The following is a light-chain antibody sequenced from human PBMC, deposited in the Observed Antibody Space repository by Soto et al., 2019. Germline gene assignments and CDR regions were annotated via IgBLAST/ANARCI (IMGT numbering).Light chain of an antibody. Sequence: EMVLTQSPATLSLSRGEIATLSFRARQSFSSYLAWYQQKPGQAPRLLIYDAPNRATGIPARFSGSGSGTDFTLTISSLEPEDFAFYYCKLRSNWFPLICCGGTKLEIK. CDR2: DAP. CDR3: KLRSNWFPLI. CDR1: QSFSSY. V-gene: IGKV3-11*01. J-gene: IGKJ4*01.